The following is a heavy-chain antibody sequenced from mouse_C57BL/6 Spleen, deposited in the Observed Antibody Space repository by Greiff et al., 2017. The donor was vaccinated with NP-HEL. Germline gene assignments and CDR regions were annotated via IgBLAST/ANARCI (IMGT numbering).Heavy chain of an antibody. D-gene: IGHD3-1*01. CDR3: ARDRELLSAMDY. J-gene: IGHJ4*01. V-gene: IGHV5-4*03. CDR1: GFTFSSYA. CDR2: ISDGGSYT. Sequence: DVKLVESGGGLVKPGGSLKLSCAASGFTFSSYAMSWVRQTPEKRLEWVATISDGGSYTYYPDNVKGRFTISRNNAKNNLYLQMSHLKSEDTAMYYCARDRELLSAMDYWGQGTSVTVSS.